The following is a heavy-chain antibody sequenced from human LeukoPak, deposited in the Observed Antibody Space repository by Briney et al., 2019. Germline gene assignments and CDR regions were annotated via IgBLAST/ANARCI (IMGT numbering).Heavy chain of an antibody. V-gene: IGHV4-59*01. J-gene: IGHJ5*02. D-gene: IGHD2-15*01. CDR3: ARVRGSLNWFDP. Sequence: PSETLSLTCTVSGGSISSYYWSWIRQPPGKGLEWIGYIYYSGSTNYNPSLKSRVTISVDTSKNQFSLKLSSVTAADTAVYYCARVRGSLNWFDPWGQGTLVTVSS. CDR1: GGSISSYY. CDR2: IYYSGST.